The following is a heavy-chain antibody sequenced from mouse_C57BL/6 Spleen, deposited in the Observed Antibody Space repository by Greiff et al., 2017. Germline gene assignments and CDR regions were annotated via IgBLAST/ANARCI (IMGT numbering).Heavy chain of an antibody. CDR2: IYPGSGNT. CDR1: GYSFTSYY. Sequence: QVQLKQSGPELVKPGASVKISCKASGYSFTSYYIHWVKQRPGQGLEWIGWIYPGSGNTKYNEKFKGKATLTADTSSSTAYMQLSSLTSEDSAVYYCARDTVVADYWGQGTTLTVSS. V-gene: IGHV1-66*01. CDR3: ARDTVVADY. J-gene: IGHJ2*01. D-gene: IGHD1-1*01.